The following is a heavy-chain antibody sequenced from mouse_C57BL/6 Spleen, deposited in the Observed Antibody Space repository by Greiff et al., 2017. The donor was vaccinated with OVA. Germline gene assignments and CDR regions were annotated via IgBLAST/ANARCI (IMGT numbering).Heavy chain of an antibody. V-gene: IGHV1-18*01. J-gene: IGHJ2*01. CDR1: GYTFTDYN. CDR3: ARSDAQEYNFDY. Sequence: VQLKESGPELVKPGASVKIPCKASGYTFTDYNMDWVKQSHGKSLEWIGDINPNNGGTIYNQKFKGKATLTVDKSSSTAYMELRSLTSEDTAVYYCARSDAQEYNFDYWGQGTTLTVSS. CDR2: INPNNGGT. D-gene: IGHD3-1*01.